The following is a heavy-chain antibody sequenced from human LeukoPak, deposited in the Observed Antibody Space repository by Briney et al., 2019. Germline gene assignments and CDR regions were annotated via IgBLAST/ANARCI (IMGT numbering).Heavy chain of an antibody. CDR2: IRGSGGST. CDR3: VTFYYDSSGSYVHY. J-gene: IGHJ4*02. CDR1: GFTFTTYS. D-gene: IGHD3-22*01. V-gene: IGHV3-23*01. Sequence: PGGSLRLSCAASGFTFTTYSMSWVRPAPGKGLESVSAIRGSGGSTYYADSVKGRFTISRDDSKSTLYLQMNSLRAEYTAVYHCVTFYYDSSGSYVHYWGQGTLVTVSS.